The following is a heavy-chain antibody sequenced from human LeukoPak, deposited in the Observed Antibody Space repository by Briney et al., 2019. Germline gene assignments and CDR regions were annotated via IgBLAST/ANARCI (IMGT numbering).Heavy chain of an antibody. CDR2: ISGSGDKT. CDR1: GFTFSDYA. V-gene: IGHV3-23*01. Sequence: GGSLRVSCAASGFTFSDYAMSWVRQAPGGGLEWVSAISGSGDKTFHADSVKGRFTTSRDNSKNTLSLQISSLRVEDSAVYFCAKDTSAWWYHRAYMNVWGTGTTVTVSS. D-gene: IGHD2-15*01. J-gene: IGHJ6*03. CDR3: AKDTSAWWYHRAYMNV.